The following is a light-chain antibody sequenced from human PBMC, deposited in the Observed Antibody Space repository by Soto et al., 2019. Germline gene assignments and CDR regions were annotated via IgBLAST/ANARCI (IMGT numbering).Light chain of an antibody. CDR1: QGFSTW. J-gene: IGKJ4*01. CDR2: SAS. V-gene: IGKV1-12*01. CDR3: QQANSFPRT. Sequence: DIQMTQSPSSVSASVGDRVTFTCRASQGFSTWLAWYRRKPGRAPELLIYSASSLHSGVPSRFSGSGSGTDFTLTISSLQPEDFATYYCQQANSFPRTFGGGTEVEIK.